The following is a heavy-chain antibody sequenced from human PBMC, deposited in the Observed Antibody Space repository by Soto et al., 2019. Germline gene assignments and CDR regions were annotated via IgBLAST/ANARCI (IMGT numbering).Heavy chain of an antibody. CDR2: ISAYNGNT. J-gene: IGHJ3*02. Sequence: GASVKVSCKASGYTFTSYGISWVRQAPGQGLEWMGWISAYNGNTNYAQKLQGRVTMTTDTSTSTAYMELRSLRSDDTAVYYCARTGTLSEWFLPNTDAFDIRGQGTLVTVSS. CDR1: GYTFTSYG. CDR3: ARTGTLSEWFLPNTDAFDI. V-gene: IGHV1-18*01. D-gene: IGHD3-3*01.